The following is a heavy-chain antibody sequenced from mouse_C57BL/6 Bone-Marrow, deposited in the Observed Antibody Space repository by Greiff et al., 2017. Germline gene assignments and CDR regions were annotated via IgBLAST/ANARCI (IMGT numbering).Heavy chain of an antibody. V-gene: IGHV1-64*01. CDR1: GYTFTSYW. J-gene: IGHJ3*01. Sequence: QVQIQQPGAELVKPGASVKLSCKASGYTFTSYWMHWVKQRPGQGLEWIGMIHPNSGSTNYNEKFKSKATLTVDKSSSTAYMQLSSRTSEDSAVYYWGRGGGLGGFAYWGQGTLVTVSA. CDR2: IHPNSGST. CDR3: GRGGGLGGFAY. D-gene: IGHD2-2*01.